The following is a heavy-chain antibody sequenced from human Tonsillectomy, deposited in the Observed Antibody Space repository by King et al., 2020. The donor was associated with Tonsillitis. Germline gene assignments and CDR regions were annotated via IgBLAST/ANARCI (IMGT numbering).Heavy chain of an antibody. D-gene: IGHD4-17*01. J-gene: IGHJ4*02. CDR1: GFTFSSNA. CDR3: AKDQHGDYYFDY. CDR2: ISGSGVST. Sequence: VQLVESGGGLVQPGGSLRLSCAASGFTFSSNAMSWCRPAPGKGLEWVSTISGSGVSTYYADSVKGRVTISRDNSKNTFYLQMNSLRAEDTAVYYCAKDQHGDYYFDYWGQGTLVTVSS. V-gene: IGHV3-23*04.